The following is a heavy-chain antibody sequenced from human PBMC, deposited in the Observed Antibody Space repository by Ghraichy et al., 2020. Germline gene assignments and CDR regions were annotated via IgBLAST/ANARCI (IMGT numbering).Heavy chain of an antibody. CDR3: ARLPKQQLAPMFQWYFDL. Sequence: SETLSLTCTVSGGSISSYYWSWIRQPPGKGLEWIGYIYTSGSTNYNPSLKSRVTISVDTSKNQFSLKLSSVTAADTAVYYCARLPKQQLAPMFQWYFDLWGRGTLVTVSS. V-gene: IGHV4-4*09. CDR1: GGSISSYY. CDR2: IYTSGST. D-gene: IGHD6-13*01. J-gene: IGHJ2*01.